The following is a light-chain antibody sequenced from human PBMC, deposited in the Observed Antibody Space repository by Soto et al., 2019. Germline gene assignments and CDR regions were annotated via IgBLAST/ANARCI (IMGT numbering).Light chain of an antibody. CDR3: QQYFSYPLT. CDR2: TAS. J-gene: IGKJ4*01. V-gene: IGKV1-8*01. Sequence: AIRMTQSPSSFSASTGARVTITCRASQGISSHLAWYQVKPVKAPMLLIYTASYLEIGVPSRFSVTGSGTDFTRNISSLQSADFAVYYCQQYFSYPLTFVGGTKVEIK. CDR1: QGISSH.